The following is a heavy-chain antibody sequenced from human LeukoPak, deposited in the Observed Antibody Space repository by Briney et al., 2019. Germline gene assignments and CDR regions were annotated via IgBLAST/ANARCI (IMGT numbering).Heavy chain of an antibody. V-gene: IGHV3-7*03. D-gene: IGHD3-3*01. CDR3: ARDRHYDFWSGYYAPFNS. CDR1: GFTFSNYW. CDR2: MKQDGSEQ. J-gene: IGHJ4*02. Sequence: GGSLRLSCTASGFTFSNYWMSWVRQAPGKGLEWVANMKQDGSEQYYVDSMKGRFTISRDNAKNSLYLQINSLRAEDTAVYYCARDRHYDFWSGYYAPFNSWGQGTLVTVSS.